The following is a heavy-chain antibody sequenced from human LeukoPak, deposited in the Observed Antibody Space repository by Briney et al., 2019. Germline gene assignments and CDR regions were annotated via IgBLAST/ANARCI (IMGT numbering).Heavy chain of an antibody. CDR2: ISWNSGSI. D-gene: IGHD5-18*01. J-gene: IGHJ6*02. CDR1: GFTFSSYA. V-gene: IGHV3-9*01. Sequence: GGSLRLSCAASGFTFSSYAMHWVRQAPGKGLEWVSGISWNSGSIGYADSVKGRFTISRDNAKNSLYLQMNSLRAEDTALYYCAKEDTAMVTSDYYYGMDVWGQGTTVTVSS. CDR3: AKEDTAMVTSDYYYGMDV.